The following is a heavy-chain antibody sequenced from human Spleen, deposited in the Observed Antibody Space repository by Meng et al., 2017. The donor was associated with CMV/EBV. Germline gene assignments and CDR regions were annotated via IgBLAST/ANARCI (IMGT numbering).Heavy chain of an antibody. V-gene: IGHV1-69*05. Sequence: SVKVSCKASGGTFSSYAISWVQQAPGQGLEWMGGIIPIFGTANYAQKFQGRVTITTDESTSTAYMELSSLRSEDTAVYYCARWGPLAAAGRGYFDYWGQGTLVTVSS. J-gene: IGHJ4*02. CDR3: ARWGPLAAAGRGYFDY. D-gene: IGHD6-13*01. CDR1: GGTFSSYA. CDR2: IIPIFGTA.